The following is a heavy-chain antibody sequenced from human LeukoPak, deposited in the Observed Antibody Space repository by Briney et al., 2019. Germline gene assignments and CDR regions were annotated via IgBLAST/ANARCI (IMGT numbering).Heavy chain of an antibody. CDR2: IYPGGSNG. V-gene: IGHV5-51*01. CDR1: GFDFTAYG. Sequence: GESLMISCKCSGFDFTAYGIAWVRQMPGKGLEWMGNIYPGGSNGRYSPSFQGQVTMSADKSITTVYLQWSSLKASDTAMYYCARHFHSAWFGFWGQGSLVTVSS. J-gene: IGHJ4*02. CDR3: ARHFHSAWFGF. D-gene: IGHD5-18*01.